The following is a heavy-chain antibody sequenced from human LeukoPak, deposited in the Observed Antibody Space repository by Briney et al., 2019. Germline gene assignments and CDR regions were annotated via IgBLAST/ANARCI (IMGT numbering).Heavy chain of an antibody. D-gene: IGHD6-25*01. V-gene: IGHV3-21*01. J-gene: IGHJ4*02. Sequence: ETLSLTCTVSGGSISSSSYYWGWVRQAPGKGLEWVSSISSSSSYIYYADSVKGRFTISRDNAKNSLYLQMNSLRAEDTAVYYCARKLSGTFDYWGQGTLVTVSS. CDR2: ISSSSSYI. CDR3: ARKLSGTFDY. CDR1: GGSISSSSYY.